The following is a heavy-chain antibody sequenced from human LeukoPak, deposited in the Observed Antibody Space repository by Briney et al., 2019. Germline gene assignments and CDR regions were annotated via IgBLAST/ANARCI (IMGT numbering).Heavy chain of an antibody. Sequence: KSGGSLRLSCAASGFTFSSNSMNWVRQPPGKGLEWVSSIDSSGRDTYYAGSVKGRFTISRDNAKNSLYLQMNSLRAEDTAVYYCARAAPLLVAPQDYWGQGTLVTVSS. J-gene: IGHJ4*02. CDR1: GFTFSSNS. CDR2: IDSSGRDT. CDR3: ARAAPLLVAPQDY. V-gene: IGHV3-21*01. D-gene: IGHD2-21*01.